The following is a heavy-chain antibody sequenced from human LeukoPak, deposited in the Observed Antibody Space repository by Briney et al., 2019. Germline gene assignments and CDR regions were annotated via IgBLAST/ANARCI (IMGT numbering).Heavy chain of an antibody. Sequence: PSETLSLTCTVSGGSISSYYWSWIRLPPGPGMEWIGNIYYSGSTNYNPSLTSRVTISVDTSKNQFSLKLSSVTAADTAVYYCARVHTTGRYRPADFDYWGQGTLVTVSS. CDR2: IYYSGST. D-gene: IGHD5-18*01. CDR1: GGSISSYY. J-gene: IGHJ4*02. V-gene: IGHV4-59*13. CDR3: ARVHTTGRYRPADFDY.